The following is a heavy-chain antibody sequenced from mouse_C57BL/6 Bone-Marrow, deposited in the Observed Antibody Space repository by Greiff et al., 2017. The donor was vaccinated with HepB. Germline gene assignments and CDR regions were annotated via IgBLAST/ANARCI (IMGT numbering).Heavy chain of an antibody. Sequence: EVKLVESGGDLVKPGGSLKLSCAASGFTFSSYGMSWVRQTPDKRLEWVATISSGGSYTYYPDSVKGRFTISRDNAKNTLYLQMSSLKSEDTAMYYFARPRYGNYPMDYWGQGTSVTVSS. V-gene: IGHV5-6*01. CDR3: ARPRYGNYPMDY. CDR1: GFTFSSYG. D-gene: IGHD2-1*01. CDR2: ISSGGSYT. J-gene: IGHJ4*01.